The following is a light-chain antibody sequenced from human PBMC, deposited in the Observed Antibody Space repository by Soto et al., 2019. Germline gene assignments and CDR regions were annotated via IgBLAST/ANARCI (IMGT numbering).Light chain of an antibody. J-gene: IGKJ1*01. Sequence: DIQMTQSPSTLSESVGDRVTITCRASQSISIWFAWYQQKPGKAPKLLIYKASILESGVPSRFSGSGSGTELTLTISSLQPDDFATYYRPQYNNYPWTVGQGPKVEIK. CDR2: KAS. CDR1: QSISIW. CDR3: PQYNNYPWT. V-gene: IGKV1-5*03.